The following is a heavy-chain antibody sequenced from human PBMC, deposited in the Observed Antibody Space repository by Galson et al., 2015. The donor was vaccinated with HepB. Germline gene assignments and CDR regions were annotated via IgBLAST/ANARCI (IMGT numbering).Heavy chain of an antibody. CDR2: ISFDGSNK. CDR1: GFTFSSYA. CDR3: VRDLAVTMVSGSSAFDY. J-gene: IGHJ4*02. Sequence: SLRLSCAASGFTFSSYAVHWVRQAPGKGLEWVSLISFDGSNKYADSVKGRFTISRDNSKNTLYLQMNSLRAEDTAVYYCVRDLAVTMVSGSSAFDYWGQGTLVTVSS. D-gene: IGHD3-10*01. V-gene: IGHV3-30*04.